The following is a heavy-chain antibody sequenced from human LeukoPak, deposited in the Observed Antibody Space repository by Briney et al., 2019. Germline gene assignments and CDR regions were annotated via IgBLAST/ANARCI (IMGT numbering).Heavy chain of an antibody. J-gene: IGHJ4*02. V-gene: IGHV3-30-3*01. CDR1: GFTFSRYW. CDR2: ISYDGSNK. CDR3: ARGERTYYYDSSGYLDLGFDY. Sequence: GGSLRLSCAASGFTFSRYWMSWVRQAPGKGLEWVAVISYDGSNKYYADSVKGRFTISRDNSKNTLYLQMNSLRAEDTAVYYCARGERTYYYDSSGYLDLGFDYWGQGTLVTVSS. D-gene: IGHD3-22*01.